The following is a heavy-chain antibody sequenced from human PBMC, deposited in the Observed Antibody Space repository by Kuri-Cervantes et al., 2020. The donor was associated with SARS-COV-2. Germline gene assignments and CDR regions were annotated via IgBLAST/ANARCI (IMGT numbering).Heavy chain of an antibody. Sequence: GGSLRLSCAASGFTVSSNYMSWVRQAPGKGLEWVSVIYSGGSTYYADSVKGRFTISRDNSKNTLYLQMNSLRAEDTAVYYCARGVTEMYNWFDPWGQGTLVTVSS. CDR2: IYSGGST. CDR3: ARGVTEMYNWFDP. CDR1: GFTVSSNY. V-gene: IGHV3-53*01. D-gene: IGHD5-18*01. J-gene: IGHJ5*02.